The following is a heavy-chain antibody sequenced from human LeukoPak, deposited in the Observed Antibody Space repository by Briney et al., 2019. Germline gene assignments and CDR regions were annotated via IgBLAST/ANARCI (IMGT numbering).Heavy chain of an antibody. V-gene: IGHV1-18*01. CDR2: ISAYNGNT. J-gene: IGHJ4*02. CDR1: GYTFTSYG. CDR3: ARDGRYCSSTSCSHFDY. D-gene: IGHD2-2*01. Sequence: ASVKVSCKSSGYTFTSYGISWVRQAPGQGLEWMGWISAYNGNTNYAQKLQGRVTMTTDTSTSTAYMELRSLRSDDTAVYYCARDGRYCSSTSCSHFDYWGQGTLVTVSS.